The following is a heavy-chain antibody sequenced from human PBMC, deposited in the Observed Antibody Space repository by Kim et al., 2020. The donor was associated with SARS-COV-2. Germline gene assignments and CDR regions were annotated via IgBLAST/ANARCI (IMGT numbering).Heavy chain of an antibody. D-gene: IGHD6-19*01. Sequence: ASVKVSCKASGYTFTGYYMHWVRQAPGQGLEWMGWINPNSGGTNYAQKFQGRVTMTRDTSISTAYMELSRLRSDDTAVYYCARVSRIAVAVTPFDYWGQGTLVTVSS. CDR2: INPNSGGT. J-gene: IGHJ4*02. CDR3: ARVSRIAVAVTPFDY. CDR1: GYTFTGYY. V-gene: IGHV1-2*02.